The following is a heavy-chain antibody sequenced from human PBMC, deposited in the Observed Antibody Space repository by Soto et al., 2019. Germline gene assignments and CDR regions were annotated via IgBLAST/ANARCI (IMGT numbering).Heavy chain of an antibody. J-gene: IGHJ4*02. D-gene: IGHD5-12*01. CDR2: IIPIFEKA. CDR3: ARENIVATIYYFDY. Sequence: GASVKVSCKASGGTFSSYAISWVRQAPGQGLEWMGGIIPIFEKANYAQKFQGRVTITADESTSTAYMELSSLRSEDTAVYYCARENIVATIYYFDYWGQGTLVTVSS. V-gene: IGHV1-69*13. CDR1: GGTFSSYA.